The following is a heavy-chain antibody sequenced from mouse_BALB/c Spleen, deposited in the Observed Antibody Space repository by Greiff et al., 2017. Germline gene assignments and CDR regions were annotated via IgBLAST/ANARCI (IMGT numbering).Heavy chain of an antibody. J-gene: IGHJ3*01. V-gene: IGHV1-4*01. Sequence: VQLHQSGAELARPGASVKMSCKASGYTFTSYTMHWVKQRPGQGLEWIGYINPSSGYTNYNQKFKDKATLTADKSSSTAYMQLSSLTSEDSAVYYCARWGYGNYVTWFAYWGQGTLVTVSA. D-gene: IGHD2-1*01. CDR2: INPSSGYT. CDR1: GYTFTSYT. CDR3: ARWGYGNYVTWFAY.